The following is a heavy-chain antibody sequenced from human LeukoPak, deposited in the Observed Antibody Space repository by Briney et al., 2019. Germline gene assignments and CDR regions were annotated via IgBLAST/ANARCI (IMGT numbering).Heavy chain of an antibody. D-gene: IGHD6-25*01. CDR2: IYQSGTT. CDR3: ARGSSAWGGPYYFDY. V-gene: IGHV4-39*07. J-gene: IGHJ4*02. CDR1: GASISSSDRY. Sequence: PSETLSLTCTVSGASISSSDRYWGWIRQPPGKGLEWIGNIYQSGTTYYNPSLRSRVSMSVDTSKDQFSLKLSSVTAADTAVYYCARGSSAWGGPYYFDYWGQGTLVTVTS.